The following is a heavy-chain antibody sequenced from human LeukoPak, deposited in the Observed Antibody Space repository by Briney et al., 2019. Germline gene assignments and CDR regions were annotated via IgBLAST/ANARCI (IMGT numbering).Heavy chain of an antibody. D-gene: IGHD3-3*02. J-gene: IGHJ4*02. CDR1: GHTFTGCY. CDR3: ARGHFWSGYSLRPGGY. CDR2: INPNSGGT. Sequence: ASVKVSCKASGHTFTGCYMHWVRQAPGQGLERMGWINPNSGGTNYAQKFQGRVTMTRDTSISTAYMELSRLRSDDTAVYYCARGHFWSGYSLRPGGYWGQGTLVTVSS. V-gene: IGHV1-2*02.